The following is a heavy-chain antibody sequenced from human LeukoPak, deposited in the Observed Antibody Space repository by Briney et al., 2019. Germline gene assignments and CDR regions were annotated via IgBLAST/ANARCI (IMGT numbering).Heavy chain of an antibody. CDR1: GFTFSSYS. CDR2: ISSSSSYI. Sequence: GGSLRLTCAASGFTFSSYSMNWVRHAPGKGLEWVSSISSSSSYIYYADSVKGRFTISRDNSKNSLYLQMNSLRAEDTAVYYCARDCGDSYGYPTDYYYYMDVWGKGTTVTVSS. CDR3: ARDCGDSYGYPTDYYYYMDV. V-gene: IGHV3-21*01. J-gene: IGHJ6*03. D-gene: IGHD5-18*01.